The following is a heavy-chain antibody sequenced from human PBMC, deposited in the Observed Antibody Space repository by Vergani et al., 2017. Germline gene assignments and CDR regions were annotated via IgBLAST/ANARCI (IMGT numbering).Heavy chain of an antibody. CDR3: ATKSCGTPGCQIGYFRE. D-gene: IGHD1-1*01. V-gene: IGHV3-30*03. CDR2: ISYDGTQK. CDR1: GFTSSYYG. J-gene: IGHJ1*01. Sequence: QVHRVESGGGVVQPGRSLRLSCVVSGFTSSYYGMHWVRQAPGKGLEWVAVISYDGTQKYYADSVKGRFTISRDNSKSTLYLQMNSLRTEDTAVYYCATKSCGTPGCQIGYFREWGQGTLVTGSS.